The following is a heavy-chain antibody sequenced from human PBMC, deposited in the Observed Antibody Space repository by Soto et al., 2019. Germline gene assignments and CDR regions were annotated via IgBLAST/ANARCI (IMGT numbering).Heavy chain of an antibody. V-gene: IGHV1-46*01. J-gene: IGHJ3*02. CDR3: ARDHKSSYSSGFSAFDI. Sequence: ASVKVSCKASGYTFTSYVMHWVRQAPEQGLEWMGIINPSGGSTSYAQKFQGRVTMTRDTSTSTVYMELSSLRSEDTAVYYCARDHKSSYSSGFSAFDIWGQGTMVTVSS. D-gene: IGHD6-19*01. CDR2: INPSGGST. CDR1: GYTFTSYV.